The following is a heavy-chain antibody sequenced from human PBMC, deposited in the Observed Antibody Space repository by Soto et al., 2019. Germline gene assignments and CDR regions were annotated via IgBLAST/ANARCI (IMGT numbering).Heavy chain of an antibody. D-gene: IGHD3-10*01. Sequence: QVQLVQSAAEVKKPGASVKVSCKASGYIFTSYGINWVRQTPGQGLEWMGWIGLYIHNTNYAQKFQGRVTITTDTSTSTVYMELRSLTSDDTAVYYCARGAFDYGSESDYNSPFDYCGQGTLVTVAS. CDR2: IGLYIHNT. CDR1: GYIFTSYG. J-gene: IGHJ4*02. V-gene: IGHV1-18*04. CDR3: ARGAFDYGSESDYNSPFDY.